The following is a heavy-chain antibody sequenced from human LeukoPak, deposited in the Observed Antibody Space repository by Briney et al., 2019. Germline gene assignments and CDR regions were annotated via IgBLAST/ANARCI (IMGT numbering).Heavy chain of an antibody. CDR2: TYYRSKWYN. J-gene: IGHJ6*03. V-gene: IGHV6-1*01. Sequence: SQTLSLTCAISGDSVSSNSAAWNWIRQSPSRGLEWLGRTYYRSKWYNDYAVSVKSRITINPDTSKNQFSLQLNSVTPEDTAVYYCARGRVHLAVAGTSLYYYYYMDVWGKGTTVTVSS. D-gene: IGHD6-19*01. CDR1: GDSVSSNSAA. CDR3: ARGRVHLAVAGTSLYYYYYMDV.